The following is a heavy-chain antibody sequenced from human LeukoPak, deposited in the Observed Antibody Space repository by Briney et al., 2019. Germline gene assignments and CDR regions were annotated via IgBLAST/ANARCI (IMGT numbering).Heavy chain of an antibody. CDR3: ALEDDFWSGYA. Sequence: GGSLRLSCAASGFTVSSNYMSWVRQAPGKGLEWVSVIYSGGGTYYADSVKGRFIISRDNSKNTLYLQMNSLRAEDTAVYYCALEDDFWSGYAWGQGTLVTVSS. V-gene: IGHV3-66*01. CDR1: GFTVSSNY. CDR2: IYSGGGT. J-gene: IGHJ4*02. D-gene: IGHD3-3*01.